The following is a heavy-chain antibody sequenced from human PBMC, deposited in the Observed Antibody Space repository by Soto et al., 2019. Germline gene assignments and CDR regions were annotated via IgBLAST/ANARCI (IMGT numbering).Heavy chain of an antibody. D-gene: IGHD2-2*01. CDR3: ASGGYCTSASCRPTYFDY. CDR1: GLTFSSYA. CDR2: ISGSSIGT. J-gene: IGHJ4*02. V-gene: IGHV3-23*01. Sequence: GGSLRPSCAASGLTFSSYAMSWVRQAPGKGLEWVSAISGSSIGTYYADSVKGRFTISRDNSKNTLYLQMNSLRVEDTALYYCASGGYCTSASCRPTYFDYWGQGIPVTVSS.